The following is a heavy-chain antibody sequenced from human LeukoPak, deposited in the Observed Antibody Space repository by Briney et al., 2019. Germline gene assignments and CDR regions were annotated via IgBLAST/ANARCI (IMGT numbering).Heavy chain of an antibody. CDR3: ARDVEAASDY. CDR1: GGSISSSSYY. V-gene: IGHV4-39*07. Sequence: SETLSLTCTVSGGSISSSSYYWGWIRQPPGKGLEWIGSIYYSGSTYYNPSLKSRVTISVDTSKNQFSLKLSSVTAADTAVYYCARDVEAASDYWGQGTLVTVSS. D-gene: IGHD6-13*01. CDR2: IYYSGST. J-gene: IGHJ4*02.